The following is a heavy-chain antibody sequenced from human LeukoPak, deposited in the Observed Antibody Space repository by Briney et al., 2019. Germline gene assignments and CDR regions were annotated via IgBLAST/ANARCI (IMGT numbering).Heavy chain of an antibody. V-gene: IGHV4-34*01. J-gene: IGHJ4*02. CDR2: INHSGST. CDR1: GGSFSGYY. CDR3: ARGYCSGGSCYHLDY. Sequence: SETLSLTCAVYGGSFSGYYWSRIRQPPGKGLEWIGEINHSGSTNYNPSLKSRVTISVDTSKNQFSLKLSSVTAADTAVYYCARGYCSGGSCYHLDYWGQGTLVTVSS. D-gene: IGHD2-15*01.